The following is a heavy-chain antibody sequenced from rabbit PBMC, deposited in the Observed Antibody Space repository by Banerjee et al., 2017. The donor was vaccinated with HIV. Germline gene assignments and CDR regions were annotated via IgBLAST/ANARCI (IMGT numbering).Heavy chain of an antibody. Sequence: QEQLKESGGGLVKPGGTLTLTCKASGIDFSSYYYMCWVRQAPGKGLEWIACIYADGSGYTYYASWAKGRFTISKTSSTTVTLQMTSLTAADTATYFCARVNAGSSGYPYYFNLWGPGTLVTVS. J-gene: IGHJ4*01. V-gene: IGHV1S45*01. CDR2: IYADGSGYT. CDR1: GIDFSSYYY. D-gene: IGHD1-1*01. CDR3: ARVNAGSSGYPYYFNL.